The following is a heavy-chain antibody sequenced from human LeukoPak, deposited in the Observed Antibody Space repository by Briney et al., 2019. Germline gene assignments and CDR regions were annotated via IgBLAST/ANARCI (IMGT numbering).Heavy chain of an antibody. D-gene: IGHD2-15*01. CDR1: GFSVSSSY. CDR2: IYGGGST. CDR3: ARLLPASLHYFDY. Sequence: QPGGSLRLSCAVSGFSVSSSYLAWVRQTPEKGLEWISVIYGGGSTYSADSVEGRFTISRDSSNNALYLQMNRLRVEDTAVYYCARLLPASLHYFDYWDQGTLVTVSS. J-gene: IGHJ4*02. V-gene: IGHV3-53*01.